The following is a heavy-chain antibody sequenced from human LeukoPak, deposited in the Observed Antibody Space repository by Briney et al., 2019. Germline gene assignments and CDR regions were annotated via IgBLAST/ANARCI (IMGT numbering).Heavy chain of an antibody. CDR3: ARGVRSRYYYYYMDV. V-gene: IGHV4-39*07. CDR1: GGSISSSSYY. Sequence: SETLSLTCTVSGGSISSSSYYWGWIRQPPGKGLEWIGEINHSGSTNYNPSLKSRVTISVDTSKNQFSLKLSSVTAADTAVYYCARGVRSRYYYYYMDVWGKGTTVTVSS. D-gene: IGHD3-3*01. J-gene: IGHJ6*03. CDR2: INHSGST.